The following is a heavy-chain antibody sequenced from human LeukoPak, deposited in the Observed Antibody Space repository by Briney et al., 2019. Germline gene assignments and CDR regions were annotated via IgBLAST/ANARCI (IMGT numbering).Heavy chain of an antibody. D-gene: IGHD3-10*01. CDR1: GFTFSGYW. J-gene: IGHJ4*02. CDR2: IRQDGNEK. Sequence: GGSLRLSCAASGFTFSGYWMSWVRQAPGKGLEGVASIRQDGNEKHYVDSVKGRFTISRDNAKNALYLEMNSLRAEDTAEYFCARERMYSGSGSTYPYYHNWGQGTLVTVSS. CDR3: ARERMYSGSGSTYPYYHN. V-gene: IGHV3-7*01.